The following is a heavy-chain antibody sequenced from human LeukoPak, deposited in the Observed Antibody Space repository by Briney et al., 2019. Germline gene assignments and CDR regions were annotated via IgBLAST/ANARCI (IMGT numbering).Heavy chain of an antibody. CDR3: AKDPTTYYDSSGYGRYNWFDH. V-gene: IGHV3-23*01. CDR2: ISGSGGST. Sequence: PGGSLRLSCAASGFTFSSYAMSWVRQAPGKGLEWVSGISGSGGSTYYADSVKGRFTISRDNSKNTLYLQMNSLRAEDTAVYYCAKDPTTYYDSSGYGRYNWFDHWGQGTLVTVSS. CDR1: GFTFSSYA. D-gene: IGHD3-22*01. J-gene: IGHJ5*02.